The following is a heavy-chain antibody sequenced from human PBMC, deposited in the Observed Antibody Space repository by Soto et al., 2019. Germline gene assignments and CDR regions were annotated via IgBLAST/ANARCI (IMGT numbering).Heavy chain of an antibody. CDR2: IYYSGNT. J-gene: IGHJ5*02. CDR3: ARGLTAFDP. Sequence: SETLSLTCTVSVGSINGHYWSWIRQSPGQGLEWIGNIYYSGNTNYNPSLKSWVTISVDTSKNEFSLKLGSVTAADTAVYYCARGLTAFDPWGQGTLVTVSS. D-gene: IGHD1-20*01. V-gene: IGHV4-59*11. CDR1: VGSINGHY.